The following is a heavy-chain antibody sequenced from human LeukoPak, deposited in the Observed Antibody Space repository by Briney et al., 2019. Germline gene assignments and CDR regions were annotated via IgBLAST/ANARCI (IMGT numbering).Heavy chain of an antibody. V-gene: IGHV3-23*01. CDR3: AKDRYNRRTSAAKGFFDY. J-gene: IGHJ4*02. CDR2: VSGSGGRT. Sequence: GGSLRLSCAASGFTFSSYAMTWVRQAPGKGLEWVSAVSGSGGRTYYAESVKGRFTISRDNSKNTLYLQMNSLGAEDTAVYYCAKDRYNRRTSAAKGFFDYWGQGTLVTVSS. D-gene: IGHD1-1*01. CDR1: GFTFSSYA.